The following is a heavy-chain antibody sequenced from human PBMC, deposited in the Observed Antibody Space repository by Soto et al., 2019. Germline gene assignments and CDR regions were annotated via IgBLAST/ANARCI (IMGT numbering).Heavy chain of an antibody. CDR2: INPSGGST. J-gene: IGHJ3*02. CDR1: GYTFTSYY. V-gene: IGHV1-46*01. CDR3: ARDGYKDAFDI. Sequence: GASVKVSCKASGYTFTSYYMHWVRQAPGQGLEWMGIINPSGGSTSYAQKFQGRVTMTRDTSTSTVYTELSSLRSEDTAVYYCARDGYKDAFDIWGQGTMVTVSS. D-gene: IGHD5-12*01.